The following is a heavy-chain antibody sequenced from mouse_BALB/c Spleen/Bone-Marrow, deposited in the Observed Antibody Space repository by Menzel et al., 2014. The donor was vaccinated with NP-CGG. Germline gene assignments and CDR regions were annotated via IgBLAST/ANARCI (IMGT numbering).Heavy chain of an antibody. CDR2: IRNKTNGYTR. CDR1: GFTFTDYY. V-gene: IGHV7-3*02. J-gene: IGHJ2*01. Sequence: DVLLVESGGGLVQPGGSLRLSCATSGFTFTDYYMSWVRQPPGKTHEWMGFIRNKTNGYTREYSASVKGRFTISRDNSQRILYLQMNTLIAEDGANYYCVRDGYDDYWGQGPTLTVSS. D-gene: IGHD2-2*01. CDR3: VRDGYDDY.